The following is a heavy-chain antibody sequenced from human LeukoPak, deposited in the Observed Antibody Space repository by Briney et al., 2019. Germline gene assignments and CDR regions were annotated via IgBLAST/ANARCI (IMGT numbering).Heavy chain of an antibody. J-gene: IGHJ1*01. CDR3: ARDSGGRPGYFQH. Sequence: PGGSLRLSCAASGFTFSNYAIHWVRQAPGKGLEWLAAISYDGSNKYYADSVKGRFTISRDNSKNTLYLQMNSLRAEDTAVYYCARDSGGRPGYFQHWGQGTLVTVSS. CDR1: GFTFSNYA. CDR2: ISYDGSNK. D-gene: IGHD6-19*01. V-gene: IGHV3-30*04.